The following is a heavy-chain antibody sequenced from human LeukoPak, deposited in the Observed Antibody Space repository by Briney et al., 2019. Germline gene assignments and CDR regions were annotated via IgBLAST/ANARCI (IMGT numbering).Heavy chain of an antibody. CDR3: ARGPRYCSGGSCYCFY. D-gene: IGHD2-15*01. J-gene: IGHJ4*02. CDR2: INCDGSST. Sequence: GGSLRLSCAASGFTFSSYWMHWVRQAPGKGLVWVSRINCDGSSTSYAASVKGRFTISRDNAKNTLYLQMNSLRAEDTAVYYCARGPRYCSGGSCYCFYWGQGTLVTVSS. CDR1: GFTFSSYW. V-gene: IGHV3-74*01.